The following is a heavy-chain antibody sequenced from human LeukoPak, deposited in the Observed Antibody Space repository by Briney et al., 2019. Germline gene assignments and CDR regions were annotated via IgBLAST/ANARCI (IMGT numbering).Heavy chain of an antibody. CDR2: TYPGDSDI. D-gene: IGHD6-13*01. CDR3: AGAAAGTAIDS. Sequence: GESLKISCKGSGYRFSTYWIAWVRQMPGKGLEWMGITYPGDSDIRYSPSFQGQFTISADKSISIAYLQWSSLKASDTAIYYCAGAAAGTAIDSWGQGTLVTVSS. V-gene: IGHV5-51*01. J-gene: IGHJ4*02. CDR1: GYRFSTYW.